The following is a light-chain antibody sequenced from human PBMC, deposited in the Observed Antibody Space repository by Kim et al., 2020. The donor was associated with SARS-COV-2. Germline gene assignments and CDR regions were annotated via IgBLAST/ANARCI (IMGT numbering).Light chain of an antibody. Sequence: GDRVTITCRASRNIREWLAWYQQKPGKAPKLLISDASSLESGVPSRFSGSGSGSHFTLTISSLLPDDFATYYCQQYNTYFPTFGQGTKMDIK. V-gene: IGKV1-5*01. CDR2: DAS. CDR1: RNIREW. CDR3: QQYNTYFPT. J-gene: IGKJ1*01.